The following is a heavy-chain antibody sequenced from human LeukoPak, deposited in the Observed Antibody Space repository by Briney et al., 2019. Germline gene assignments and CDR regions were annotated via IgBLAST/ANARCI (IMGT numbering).Heavy chain of an antibody. CDR2: MNPNSGNT. CDR3: ARILTRSTVTRFGY. Sequence: ASVKVSCKTSGYTFTNYDINWVRQATGQGLEWMGWMNPNSGNTGYAQKFQGRVTMTRNTSISTAYMELSSLRSEDTAVYYCARILTRSTVTRFGYWGQGTLVTVSS. D-gene: IGHD4-17*01. CDR1: GYTFTNYD. V-gene: IGHV1-8*02. J-gene: IGHJ4*02.